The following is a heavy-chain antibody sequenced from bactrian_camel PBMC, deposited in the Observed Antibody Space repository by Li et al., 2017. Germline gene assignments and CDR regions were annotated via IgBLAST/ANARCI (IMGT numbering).Heavy chain of an antibody. D-gene: IGHD2*01. Sequence: QLVESGGGSVQPGGSLRLSCTIPGFANCGYDLSWYREPPGKEREGVAVIGGDGSSSYSDSVKGRSAISKDNAKNTLYLQMNSLKPEDTAMYYCAAGLIFGRACTVVTVPGLIYRGQGTQVTVS. CDR3: AAGLIFGRACTVVTVPGLIY. V-gene: IGHV3S44*01. J-gene: IGHJ4*01. CDR2: IGGDGSS. CDR1: GFANCGYD.